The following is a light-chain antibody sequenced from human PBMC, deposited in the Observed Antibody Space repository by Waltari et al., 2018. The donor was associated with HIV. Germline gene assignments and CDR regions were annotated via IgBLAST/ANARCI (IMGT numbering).Light chain of an antibody. J-gene: IGKJ4*01. Sequence: DIQMTQSPSSLSASVGDRVTITCQASQDISNYLNWYQQKPGKAPQVLIYDASTLETRVPSRFSGSGSGTDFTFTITSLQPEDFATYYCQQHDNFPLTFGGGTKVDIK. CDR3: QQHDNFPLT. V-gene: IGKV1-33*01. CDR1: QDISNY. CDR2: DAS.